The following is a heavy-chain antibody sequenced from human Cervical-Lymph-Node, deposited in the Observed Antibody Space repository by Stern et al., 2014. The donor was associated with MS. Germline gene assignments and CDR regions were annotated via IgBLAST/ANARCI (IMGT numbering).Heavy chain of an antibody. Sequence: EVQLLESGGGLVQPGGSLRLSCAASGFSFSSAAMTWVRLAPGKGLERVSLIAVSAVNTYYADSVKGRFTISRDNSEDTLYLQMNNLRAEDTAVYYCAKDIQLSYWGQGTLVTVSS. CDR3: AKDIQLSY. CDR2: IAVSAVNT. D-gene: IGHD2/OR15-2a*01. J-gene: IGHJ4*02. CDR1: GFSFSSAA. V-gene: IGHV3-23*01.